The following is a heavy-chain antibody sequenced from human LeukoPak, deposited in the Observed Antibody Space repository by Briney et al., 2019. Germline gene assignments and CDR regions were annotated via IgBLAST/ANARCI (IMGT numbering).Heavy chain of an antibody. CDR2: ISHSGIS. CDR1: GGSISTGGLS. CDR3: ASTRRSSGNNWFDP. Sequence: SETLSLTCAVSGGSISTGGLSWSWVRQPPGKGLEWIGYISHSGISYYNPSLKSRVTISVDTSKNQFSLKLSSVTAADTAVYYCASTRRSSGNNWFDPWGQGTLVTVSS. V-gene: IGHV4-30-2*01. D-gene: IGHD6-25*01. J-gene: IGHJ5*02.